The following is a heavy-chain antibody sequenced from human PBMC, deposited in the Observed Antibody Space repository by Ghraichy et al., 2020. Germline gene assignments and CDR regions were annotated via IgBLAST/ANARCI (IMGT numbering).Heavy chain of an antibody. V-gene: IGHV4-59*08. Sequence: SQTLTLTCSVSGGSITTSYWGWIRQPPGKGLEWIGYISYSDTTKYDSSLESRVTISVDTSNNQFSLNLRSVTAADTAVYYCARLRVSFGGGYGGYNPRQASTWSYHFDSWGQGTLVTVSS. CDR3: ARLRVSFGGGYGGYNPRQASTWSYHFDS. D-gene: IGHD5-12*01. J-gene: IGHJ4*02. CDR2: ISYSDTT. CDR1: GGSITTSY.